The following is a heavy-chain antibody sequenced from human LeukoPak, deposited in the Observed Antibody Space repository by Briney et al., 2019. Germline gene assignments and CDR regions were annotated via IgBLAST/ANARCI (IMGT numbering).Heavy chain of an antibody. D-gene: IGHD5/OR15-5a*01. V-gene: IGHV1-2*02. CDR3: ARYSVQGGY. Sequence: WASVKVSCKPSGDTFTGHYFHWVRRAPGQGLEWMEWISPTSGATNYAQKFQGRITMTRDTSFTKAYMELRSLRSDDTAVYYCARYSVQGGYWGEGTLVTVSS. CDR1: GDTFTGHY. CDR2: ISPTSGAT. J-gene: IGHJ4*02.